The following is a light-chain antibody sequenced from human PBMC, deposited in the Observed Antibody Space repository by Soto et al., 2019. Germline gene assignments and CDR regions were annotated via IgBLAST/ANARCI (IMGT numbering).Light chain of an antibody. CDR1: SSDVGGYNY. CDR2: EVS. V-gene: IGLV2-8*01. J-gene: IGLJ2*01. Sequence: QSVLTQPPSASGSPGQSVTISCTGTSSDVGGYNYVSWYQQHPGKVPKLMIYEVSKRPSGVPDRFSGSKSGNTASLTVSGLQPEDEAEYYCSSYAGGNSVLFGGGTKLTVL. CDR3: SSYAGGNSVL.